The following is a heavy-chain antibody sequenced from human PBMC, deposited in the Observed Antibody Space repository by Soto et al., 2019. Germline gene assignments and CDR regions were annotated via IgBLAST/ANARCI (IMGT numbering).Heavy chain of an antibody. V-gene: IGHV4-59*11. D-gene: IGHD3-3*01. CDR2: IYYTGST. CDR1: GGSINNHY. Sequence: PSETLSLTCTVSGGSINNHYWSWIRQPPGKGLEWIGYIYYTGSTNYNPSLKSRVTMSVDTSKNRVSLKLSSVTAADTAVYYCARAYLRFLGLDPWGQGTLVTVSS. J-gene: IGHJ5*02. CDR3: ARAYLRFLGLDP.